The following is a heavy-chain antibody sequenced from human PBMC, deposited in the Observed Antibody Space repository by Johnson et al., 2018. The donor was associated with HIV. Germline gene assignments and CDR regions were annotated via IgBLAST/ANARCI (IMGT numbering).Heavy chain of an antibody. CDR3: AKVIALAGRPDAFDV. CDR2: IRVDGNNK. D-gene: IGHD6-19*01. V-gene: IGHV3-30*02. Sequence: QVQLVESGGGVVQPGGSLRLSCAASGFTFSSYGMHWVRQAPGKGLEWGSFIRVDGNNKYYADSLMGRFPFSRDNSKKTLHLQTRSLRGDDTAIYYCAKVIALAGRPDAFDVWGRGTVVTVSS. J-gene: IGHJ3*01. CDR1: GFTFSSYG.